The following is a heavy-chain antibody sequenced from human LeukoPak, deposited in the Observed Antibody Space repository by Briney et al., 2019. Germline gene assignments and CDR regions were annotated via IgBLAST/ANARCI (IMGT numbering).Heavy chain of an antibody. CDR3: ARSKSLRSPFDY. CDR2: INHSGST. D-gene: IGHD5-12*01. CDR1: GGSFSGYY. V-gene: IGHV4-34*01. J-gene: IGHJ4*02. Sequence: SETLSLTCAVYGGSFSGYYWSWIRQPPGKGLEWIGEINHSGSTNYNPSLKSRVTISVDTSKNQFSLKLSSVTAADTAVYYCARSKSLRSPFDYWGQGTLVTVSS.